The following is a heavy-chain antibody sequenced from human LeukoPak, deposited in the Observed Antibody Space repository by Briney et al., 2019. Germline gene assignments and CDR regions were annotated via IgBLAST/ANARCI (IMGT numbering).Heavy chain of an antibody. CDR1: GGSISSSHW. D-gene: IGHD3-10*01. J-gene: IGHJ4*02. CDR2: INHSGST. CDR3: ARTYYYGSGSDY. Sequence: PSGTLSLTCTVSGGSISSSHWWSWVRQPPGKGLEWIGEINHSGSTNYNPSLKSRVTISVDTSKNQFSLKLSSVTAADTAVYYCARTYYYGSGSDYWGQGTLVTVSS. V-gene: IGHV4-4*02.